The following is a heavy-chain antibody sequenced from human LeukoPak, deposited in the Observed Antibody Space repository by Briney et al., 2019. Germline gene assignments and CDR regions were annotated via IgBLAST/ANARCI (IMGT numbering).Heavy chain of an antibody. CDR3: ARDSASLVWQLVPSLFDY. CDR2: INPSGGST. D-gene: IGHD6-13*01. V-gene: IGHV1-46*01. CDR1: GYTFTSYY. Sequence: ASVKVSCKASGYTFTSYYMHWVRQAPGQGLEWMGIINPSGGSTSYAQKCQGRVTMTRDTSTSTVYMELSSLRSEDTAVYYCARDSASLVWQLVPSLFDYWGQGTLVTVPS. J-gene: IGHJ4*02.